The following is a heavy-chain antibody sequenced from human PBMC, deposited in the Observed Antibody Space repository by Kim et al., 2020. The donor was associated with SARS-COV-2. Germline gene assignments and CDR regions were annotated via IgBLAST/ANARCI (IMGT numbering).Heavy chain of an antibody. V-gene: IGHV4-34*01. Sequence: SETLSLTCAVYGGSFSGYYWSWIRQPPGKGLEWIGEINHSGSTNYNPSLKSRVTISVDTSKNQFSLKLSSVTAADTAVYYCARSFTYYYGSGSYYTQPRGMDVWGQGTTVTVSS. CDR2: INHSGST. CDR1: GGSFSGYY. J-gene: IGHJ6*02. CDR3: ARSFTYYYGSGSYYTQPRGMDV. D-gene: IGHD3-10*01.